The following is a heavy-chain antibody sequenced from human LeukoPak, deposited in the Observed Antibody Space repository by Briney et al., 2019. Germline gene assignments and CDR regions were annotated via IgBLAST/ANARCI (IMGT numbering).Heavy chain of an antibody. J-gene: IGHJ5*02. Sequence: ASVKVSCKASGYTFTSYGISRVRQAPGQGLEWMGWISAYNGNTNYAQKLQGRVTMTTDTSTSTAYMELRSLRSDDTAVYYCARDAQSAHYYDSSGYYLYNWFDPWGQGTLVTVSS. D-gene: IGHD3-22*01. V-gene: IGHV1-18*01. CDR1: GYTFTSYG. CDR2: ISAYNGNT. CDR3: ARDAQSAHYYDSSGYYLYNWFDP.